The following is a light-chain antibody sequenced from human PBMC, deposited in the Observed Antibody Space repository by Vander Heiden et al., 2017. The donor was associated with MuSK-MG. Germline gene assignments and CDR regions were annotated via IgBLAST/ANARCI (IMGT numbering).Light chain of an antibody. Sequence: QSAPTQPASVSGPPAQSITISCPGTSSDVGGYSLVCWVQQHPEKAPKLMVYAVNGRPSGVCTRVTGSKSGKTASLTTSGLQAEDEDDYYCCSCAGSSTSPDVFGGGTKVTVL. CDR2: AVN. CDR1: SSDVGGYSL. J-gene: IGLJ1*01. CDR3: CSCAGSSTSPDV. V-gene: IGLV2-23*02.